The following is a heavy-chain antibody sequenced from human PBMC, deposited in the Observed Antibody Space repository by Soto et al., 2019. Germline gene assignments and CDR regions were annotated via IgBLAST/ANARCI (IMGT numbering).Heavy chain of an antibody. CDR2: INHSGST. CDR3: AIRGSCSYYLYSYYYGMDG. Sequence: RLLLGKGLEWIGEINHSGSTNYHPPLKSRVTISVDTSKNQFSLKLSSVTAADTAVYYCAIRGSCSYYLYSYYYGMDGWGQG. J-gene: IGHJ6*02. D-gene: IGHD3-10*01. V-gene: IGHV4-34*01.